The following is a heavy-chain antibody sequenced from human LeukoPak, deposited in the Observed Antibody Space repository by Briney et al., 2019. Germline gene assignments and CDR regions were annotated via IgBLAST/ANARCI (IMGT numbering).Heavy chain of an antibody. CDR2: PLYRGGT. D-gene: IGHD3-10*01. J-gene: IGHJ6*02. CDR3: ARHKDHYYGSGSYYNHYGLDV. V-gene: IGHV4-59*08. CDR1: GGSLSSSY. Sequence: PSETLSLTSTVPGGSLSSSYWSWIRHPPGGGLEWIGYPLYRGGTTYNPSLKIRVTISVDTSKTQFSLKLSSVTAADTAVYYCARHKDHYYGSGSYYNHYGLDVWGQGTTVTVSS.